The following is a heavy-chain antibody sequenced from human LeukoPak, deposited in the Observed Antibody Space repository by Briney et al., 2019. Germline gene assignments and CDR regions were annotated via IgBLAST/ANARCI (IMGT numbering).Heavy chain of an antibody. V-gene: IGHV4-34*01. CDR3: ASKAGTSFDY. CDR1: GGSFSGYY. CDR2: IYYSGST. Sequence: SETLSLTCAVYGGSFSGYYWSWIRQPPGKGLEWIGSIYYSGSTYYNPSLKSRVTISVDTSKNQFSLKLSSVTAADTAVYYCASKAGTSFDYWGQGTLVTVSS. D-gene: IGHD2-2*01. J-gene: IGHJ4*02.